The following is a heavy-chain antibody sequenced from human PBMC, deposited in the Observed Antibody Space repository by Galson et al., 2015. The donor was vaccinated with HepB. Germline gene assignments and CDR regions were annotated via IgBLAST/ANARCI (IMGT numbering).Heavy chain of an antibody. V-gene: IGHV4-31*03. J-gene: IGHJ6*03. CDR3: ASSLRNDFVSYYYMDV. D-gene: IGHD3-3*01. Sequence: TLSLTCTVSGGSISSGGYYWSWIRQHPGKGLGWIGYIHYSGSTYYNPSLRSRVTISVDTSKNQFSLKLSSVTAADTAVFYCASSLRNDFVSYYYMDVWGTGTTVTVSS. CDR1: GGSISSGGYY. CDR2: IHYSGST.